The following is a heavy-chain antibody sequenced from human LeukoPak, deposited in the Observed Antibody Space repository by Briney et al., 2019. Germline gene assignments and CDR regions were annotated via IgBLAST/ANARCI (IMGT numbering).Heavy chain of an antibody. CDR1: GFTFSNYA. Sequence: GGSLRLSCAASGFTFSNYAMSWVRQAPGKGLEWVSSISGGSESTAYAGSVKGRLTISRDNSKNMLYMQMNSLRVEDTAVYYCAKELWSGYHNPFDSWGQGTLVTVSS. CDR2: ISGGSEST. V-gene: IGHV3-23*01. J-gene: IGHJ4*02. D-gene: IGHD3-3*01. CDR3: AKELWSGYHNPFDS.